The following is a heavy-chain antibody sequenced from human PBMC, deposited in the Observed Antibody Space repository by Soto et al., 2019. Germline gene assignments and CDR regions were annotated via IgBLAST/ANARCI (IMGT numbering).Heavy chain of an antibody. V-gene: IGHV4-4*07. Sequence: SETLSLTCSVSGGSISNKYGSWIRQPAGKGLEWIGRMSSSGVTNYSPSLKSRVTMSVDMSKNQFSLKLSSVTATDAAVYYCARALDSSGWYGDDAFDIWGQGTLVTVS. D-gene: IGHD6-19*01. CDR1: GGSISNKY. CDR2: MSSSGVT. CDR3: ARALDSSGWYGDDAFDI. J-gene: IGHJ3*02.